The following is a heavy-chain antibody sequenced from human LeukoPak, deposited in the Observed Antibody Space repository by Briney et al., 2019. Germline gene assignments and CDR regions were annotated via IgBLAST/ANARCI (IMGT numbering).Heavy chain of an antibody. V-gene: IGHV1-69*13. CDR3: ARTTILPDYGGKSPKFDP. CDR1: GGTFSSYA. J-gene: IGHJ5*02. D-gene: IGHD4-23*01. CDR2: IIPIFGTA. Sequence: SVKVSCKASGGTFSSYAISWVRQAPGQGLEWMGGIIPIFGTANYAQKFQGRVTITADESTSTAYMELSSLRSEDTAVYYCARTTILPDYGGKSPKFDPWGQGTLVTVSS.